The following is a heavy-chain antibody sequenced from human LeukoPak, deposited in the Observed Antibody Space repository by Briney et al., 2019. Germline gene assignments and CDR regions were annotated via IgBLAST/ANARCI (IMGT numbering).Heavy chain of an antibody. CDR3: ARVSGDPETTDAPDI. CDR1: GGSISGHY. J-gene: IGHJ3*02. Sequence: PSETLSLTCTVSGGSISGHYWTWIREPPGKGLEWIGYIHYSGRTDYNPSLKSRVTISVDTSKGQFSLKPTSVSAADTAVYYCARVSGDPETTDAPDIWGQGTMVTVSS. CDR2: IHYSGRT. V-gene: IGHV4-59*11. D-gene: IGHD1/OR15-1a*01.